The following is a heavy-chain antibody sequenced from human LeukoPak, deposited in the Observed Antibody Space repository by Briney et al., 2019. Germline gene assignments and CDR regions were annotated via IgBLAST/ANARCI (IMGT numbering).Heavy chain of an antibody. Sequence: PSETLSPTCTVSGGSISSYYWSWIRQPPGKGLEWIGYIYYSGSTNYNPSLKSRVTISVDRSKNQFSLKLSSVTAADTAVYYCARGVTGDWFDPWGQGTLVTVSS. J-gene: IGHJ5*02. V-gene: IGHV4-59*12. D-gene: IGHD4-11*01. CDR2: IYYSGST. CDR3: ARGVTGDWFDP. CDR1: GGSISSYY.